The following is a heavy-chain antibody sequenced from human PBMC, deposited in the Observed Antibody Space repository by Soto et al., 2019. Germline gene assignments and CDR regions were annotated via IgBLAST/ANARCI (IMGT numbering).Heavy chain of an antibody. Sequence: GGSLRLSCVASGFSFSEYGMSWVRQTPQKTLEWVASISGNKMTTFYPDSVKGRFFISRDNSDNTLHLQMSSLRSEDTAVYYCAARHYDSSGYFDYWGQGTLVTVSS. D-gene: IGHD3-22*01. V-gene: IGHV3-23*01. CDR1: GFSFSEYG. J-gene: IGHJ4*02. CDR3: AARHYDSSGYFDY. CDR2: ISGNKMTT.